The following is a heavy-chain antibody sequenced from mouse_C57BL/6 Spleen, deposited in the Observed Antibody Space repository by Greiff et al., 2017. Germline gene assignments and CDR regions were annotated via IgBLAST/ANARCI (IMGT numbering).Heavy chain of an antibody. V-gene: IGHV1-61*01. CDR3: ARRQPQYFDY. J-gene: IGHJ2*01. Sequence: QVQLQQPGAELVRPGSSVKLSCKASGYTFTSYWMDWVKQRPGQGLEWIGNIYPSDSETHYNQKFKDKATLTVDKSSSTAYIQLSSLTSEDSAVSYCARRQPQYFDYWGQGTTLTVSS. CDR1: GYTFTSYW. CDR2: IYPSDSET.